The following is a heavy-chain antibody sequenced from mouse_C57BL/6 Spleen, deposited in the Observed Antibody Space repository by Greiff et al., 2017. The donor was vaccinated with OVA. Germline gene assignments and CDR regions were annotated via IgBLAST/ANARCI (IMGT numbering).Heavy chain of an antibody. Sequence: VQLQESGAELVRPGTSVTLSCKASGYTFTDYEMHWVKQTPVHGLEWIGAIDPETGGTAYNQKFKGKAILTADKSSSTAYMELRSLTSEDSAVYYCTRKKIYDGYSDAMDYWGQGTSVTVSS. CDR2: IDPETGGT. D-gene: IGHD2-3*01. CDR1: GYTFTDYE. CDR3: TRKKIYDGYSDAMDY. V-gene: IGHV1-15*01. J-gene: IGHJ4*01.